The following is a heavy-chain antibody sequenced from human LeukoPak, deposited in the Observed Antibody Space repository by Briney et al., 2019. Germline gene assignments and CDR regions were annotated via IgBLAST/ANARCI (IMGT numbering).Heavy chain of an antibody. Sequence: PGGSLRLSCAASGFTFSSYAMSWVRQAPGKGLEWVSTFSGSGGSTHYADSVKGRFTISRDNSKNTLYLQMNSLGAEDTALYYCAKDTIPIAVAYYFDYWGQGTLVTVSS. J-gene: IGHJ4*02. CDR3: AKDTIPIAVAYYFDY. D-gene: IGHD6-19*01. V-gene: IGHV3-23*01. CDR1: GFTFSSYA. CDR2: FSGSGGST.